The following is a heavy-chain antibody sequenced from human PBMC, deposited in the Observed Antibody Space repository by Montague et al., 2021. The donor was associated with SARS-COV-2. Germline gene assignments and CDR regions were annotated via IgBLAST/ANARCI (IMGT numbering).Heavy chain of an antibody. V-gene: IGHV4-39*01. CDR2: IYYSANT. Sequence: SETLSLTCTVSGGSISSTSYNWGWIRQPPGKGLEWIGSIYYSANTYYTPSLKTRVTISVDTSKNQFSLRLSSVTAADTAVYYCARHLVYCSSNSSCEGRFDPWGQGTLVTVSS. J-gene: IGHJ5*02. CDR3: ARHLVYCSSNSSCEGRFDP. D-gene: IGHD2-2*01. CDR1: GGSISSTSYN.